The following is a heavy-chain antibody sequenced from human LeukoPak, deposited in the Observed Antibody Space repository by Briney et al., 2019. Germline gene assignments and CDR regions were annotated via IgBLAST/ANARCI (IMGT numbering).Heavy chain of an antibody. J-gene: IGHJ4*02. CDR1: GFTFSRYW. D-gene: IGHD6-13*01. Sequence: PGGSLRLSCAASGFTFSRYWMGWVRQAPGKGLEWVANIKQDGSEKCYVDSVKGRFTISRDNAKISLYLQMNSLRAEDTAIYYCARSAGSSGWYEGYYFDYWGQGTLVTVSS. CDR3: ARSAGSSGWYEGYYFDY. CDR2: IKQDGSEK. V-gene: IGHV3-7*01.